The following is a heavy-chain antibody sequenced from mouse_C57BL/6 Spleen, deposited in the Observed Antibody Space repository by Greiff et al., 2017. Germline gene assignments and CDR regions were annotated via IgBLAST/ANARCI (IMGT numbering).Heavy chain of an antibody. J-gene: IGHJ1*03. D-gene: IGHD2-4*01. CDR2: IWRGGST. Sequence: VKLMESGPGLVQPSQSLSITCTVSGFSLTSYGVHWVRQSPGKGLEWLGVIWRGGSTDYNAAFMSRLSITKDNSKSQVFFKMNSLQADDTAIYYCAKNGYDYDVGYFDVWGTGTTVTVSS. CDR3: AKNGYDYDVGYFDV. CDR1: GFSLTSYG. V-gene: IGHV2-5*01.